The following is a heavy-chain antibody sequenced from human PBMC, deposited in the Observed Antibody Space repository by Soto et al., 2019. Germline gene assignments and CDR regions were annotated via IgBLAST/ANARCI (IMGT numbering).Heavy chain of an antibody. Sequence: GASVKVSCKASGYTFTSYGISWVRQAPGQGLEWMGWISAYNGNTNYAQKLQGRVTMTTDTSTSTAYMELMSLRSDDTAVYYCARDLSRELLLLEEVDIVATTSGETYWFDP. V-gene: IGHV1-18*01. CDR3: ARDLSRELLLLEEVDIVATTSGETYWFDP. CDR1: GYTFTSYG. CDR2: ISAYNGNT. D-gene: IGHD5-12*01. J-gene: IGHJ5*02.